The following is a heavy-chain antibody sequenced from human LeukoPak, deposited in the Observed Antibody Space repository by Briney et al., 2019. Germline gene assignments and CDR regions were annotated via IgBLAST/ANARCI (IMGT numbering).Heavy chain of an antibody. CDR1: GYSFTSHG. CDR2: ISGYNGNT. CDR3: ASQVDTTMALPDY. D-gene: IGHD5-18*01. V-gene: IGHV1-18*01. J-gene: IGHJ4*02. Sequence: ASVKVSCKASGYSFTSHGISWVRQAPGQGLEWMGWISGYNGNTNYAQKFQGRVTMTTDTSTSTAYMELRSLRSDDTAIYYCASQVDTTMALPDYWGQGTLVTVSS.